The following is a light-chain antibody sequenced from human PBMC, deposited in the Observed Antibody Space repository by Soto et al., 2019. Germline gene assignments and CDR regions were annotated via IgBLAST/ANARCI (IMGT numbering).Light chain of an antibody. J-gene: IGLJ1*01. V-gene: IGLV1-47*01. Sequence: QSVLTQPPSASGTPGQRVTISCSGSSSNIGTNYVYWYQQLPGTAPKLLIYRNNQRPSGVPDGFSGSKSGTSASLAISGLRSEDEADYYCATWDDSLSGYVFGTGTQLTVL. CDR2: RNN. CDR1: SSNIGTNY. CDR3: ATWDDSLSGYV.